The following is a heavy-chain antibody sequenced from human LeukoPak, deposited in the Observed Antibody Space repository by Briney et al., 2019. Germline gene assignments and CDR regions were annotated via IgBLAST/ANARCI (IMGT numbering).Heavy chain of an antibody. D-gene: IGHD1-1*01. CDR2: IVVGSGNT. J-gene: IGHJ3*02. V-gene: IGHV1-58*02. CDR1: GFTFTSSA. Sequence: GTLVKVSCKASGFTFTSSAMQWVRQARGQRLEWIGWIVVGSGNTNYAQKFQERVTITRDMSTSTAYMELSSLRSEDTAVYYCAADPGNWNDVGTVSGAFDIWGQGTMVTVSS. CDR3: AADPGNWNDVGTVSGAFDI.